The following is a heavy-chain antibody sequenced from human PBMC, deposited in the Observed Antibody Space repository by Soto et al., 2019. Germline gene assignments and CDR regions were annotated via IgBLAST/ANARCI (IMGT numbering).Heavy chain of an antibody. V-gene: IGHV1-69*01. CDR3: ASLNNWSSGDGRIDV. Sequence: QVQLVQSGAEVNKPGSSVKVSCKASGGTFNTYTISWVRQVPGQGLEWMGGIMPLYAKPTYAQTFQGRLMIAADEHTNTVYMELSSLRSEDTALYSCASLNNWSSGDGRIDVWGRGTAVSVSS. CDR1: GGTFNTYT. CDR2: IMPLYAKP. J-gene: IGHJ6*02. D-gene: IGHD1-20*01.